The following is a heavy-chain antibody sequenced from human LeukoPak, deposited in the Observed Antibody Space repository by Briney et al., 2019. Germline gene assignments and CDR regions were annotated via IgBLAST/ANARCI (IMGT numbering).Heavy chain of an antibody. J-gene: IGHJ6*03. CDR3: ARDQLRFLEWPSPMDV. D-gene: IGHD3-3*01. CDR1: GYTFTGYY. V-gene: IGHV1-2*02. CDR2: INPNSGGT. Sequence: ASVKVSCKASGYTFTGYYMHWVRQAPGQGLEWMGWINPNSGGTNYAQKFQGRVTMTRDTSISTAYMELSRLRSDDTAVYYCARDQLRFLEWPSPMDVWGKGTTVTVSS.